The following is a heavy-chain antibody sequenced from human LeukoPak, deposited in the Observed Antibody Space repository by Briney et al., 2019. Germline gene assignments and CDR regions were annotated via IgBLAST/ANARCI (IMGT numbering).Heavy chain of an antibody. V-gene: IGHV3-20*04. CDR2: INWNGGST. J-gene: IGHJ6*03. Sequence: GGSLRLSCAASGFTFDDYGMSWVRQAPGKGLEWVSGINWNGGSTGYADSVKGRFTISRDNAKNSLYLQMNSLRAEDTALYYCARYSSSLYYYYMDVWGKGTTVTVSS. CDR3: ARYSSSLYYYYMDV. CDR1: GFTFDDYG. D-gene: IGHD6-6*01.